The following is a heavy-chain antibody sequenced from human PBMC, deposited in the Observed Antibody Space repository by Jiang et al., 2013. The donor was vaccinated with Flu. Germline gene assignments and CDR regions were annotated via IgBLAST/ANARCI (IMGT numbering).Heavy chain of an antibody. J-gene: IGHJ6*02. V-gene: IGHV1-18*01. D-gene: IGHD1-14*01. Sequence: SWVRQAPGQGLEWMGWISAYNGNTNYAQKLQGRVTMTTDTSTSTAYMELRSLRSDDTAVYYCASILAEDYYYGMDVWGQGTTVTVSS. CDR2: ISAYNGNT. CDR3: ASILAEDYYYGMDV.